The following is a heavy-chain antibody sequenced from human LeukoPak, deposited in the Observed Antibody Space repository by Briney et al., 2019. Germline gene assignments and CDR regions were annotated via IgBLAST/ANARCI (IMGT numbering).Heavy chain of an antibody. CDR1: GGSISSYY. J-gene: IGHJ3*02. V-gene: IGHV4-59*01. CDR3: AGTGRKNAFDI. CDR2: IYYSGST. Sequence: SETLSLTCTVSGGSISSYYWSWIRQPPGKGLEWIGYIYYSGSTNYNLSFKSRVTISVDTSKNQFSLKLSSVTAADTAVYYCAGTGRKNAFDIWGQGTMVTVSS. D-gene: IGHD1-26*01.